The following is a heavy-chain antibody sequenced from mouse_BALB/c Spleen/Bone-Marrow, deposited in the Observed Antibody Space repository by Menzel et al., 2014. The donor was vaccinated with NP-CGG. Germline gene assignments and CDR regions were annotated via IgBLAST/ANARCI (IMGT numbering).Heavy chain of an antibody. J-gene: IGHJ2*01. V-gene: IGHV1-87*01. CDR3: ASYYDYDSRGY. CDR1: GYTFTSYW. D-gene: IGHD2-4*01. CDR2: IYPGDGDT. Sequence: QVQLKESGAELARPGASVKLSCKASGYTFTSYWMQWVKQRPGQGLEWIGAIYPGDGDTRYTQKFKGKATLTADKSSSTAYMQLSSLASEDSAVYYCASYYDYDSRGYWGQGTTLTVSS.